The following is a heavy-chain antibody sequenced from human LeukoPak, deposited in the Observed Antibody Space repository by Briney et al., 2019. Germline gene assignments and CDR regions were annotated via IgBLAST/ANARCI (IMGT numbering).Heavy chain of an antibody. CDR1: GGSISSYY. J-gene: IGHJ4*02. Sequence: PSETLSLTCTVSGGSISSYYWSWIRQPPGKGLEWIGYIFYSGSTNYNPSLKSRVTISVDTTKNQFSLELSSVTAADTAVYYCAAEDDYGDSPHYWGQGTLVTVSS. CDR2: IFYSGST. CDR3: AAEDDYGDSPHY. D-gene: IGHD4-17*01. V-gene: IGHV4-59*01.